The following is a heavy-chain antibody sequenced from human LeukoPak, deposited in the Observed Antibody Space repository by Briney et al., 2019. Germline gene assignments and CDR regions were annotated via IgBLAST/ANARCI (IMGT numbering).Heavy chain of an antibody. CDR2: ISGDGGST. CDR3: AKDIKYSSGWYYFDY. D-gene: IGHD6-19*01. J-gene: IGHJ4*02. CDR1: GFTFDDYA. V-gene: IGHV3-43*02. Sequence: GGSLRLSCAASGFTFDDYAMHWVRQAPGKGLEWVSLISGDGGSTYYADSAKGRFTISRDNSKNSLYLQMNSLRTEDTALYYCAKDIKYSSGWYYFDYWGQGTLVTVSS.